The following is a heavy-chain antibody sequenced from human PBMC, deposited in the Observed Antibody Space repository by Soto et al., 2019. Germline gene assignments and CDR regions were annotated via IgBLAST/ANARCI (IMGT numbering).Heavy chain of an antibody. J-gene: IGHJ6*01. CDR2: MFYSGST. D-gene: IGHD2-15*01. CDR3: ARAISCYSSRCLDV. CDR1: GDSLSSGGYY. Sequence: QVQLQESGPGLVKPSQTLSLTCTVYGDSLSSGGYYWSWIRQHPGKGLEWIGYMFYSGSTYYNQSLKSRVSISVDTSKNQLSLNLRPVTAADTAVYYCARAISCYSSRCLDVWGQGTTVTVSS. V-gene: IGHV4-31*03.